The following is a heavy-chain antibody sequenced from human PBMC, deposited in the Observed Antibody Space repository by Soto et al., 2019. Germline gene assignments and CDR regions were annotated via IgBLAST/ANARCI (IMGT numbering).Heavy chain of an antibody. V-gene: IGHV4-4*07. Sequence: ATLSLTCTVSGGSISSYYWSWIRQPSGKGLEWIGRIYANGNSDYNPSLKSRVTVSIDTSKNQFSLKVTSVTAADTAVYYCARGAGPPWFDPWGQGTLVTVSS. CDR2: IYANGNS. J-gene: IGHJ5*02. CDR1: GGSISSYY. CDR3: ARGAGPPWFDP.